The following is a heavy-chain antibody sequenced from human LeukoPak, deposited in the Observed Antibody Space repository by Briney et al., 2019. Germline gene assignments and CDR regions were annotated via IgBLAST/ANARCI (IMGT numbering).Heavy chain of an antibody. V-gene: IGHV3-30*02. D-gene: IGHD1-26*01. CDR1: GLGFSISG. CDR3: AKGVYGGSSGGFYYDY. Sequence: GRTLRLSCAPSGLGFSISGIHGGPQAPGKGLGWGAFIRYVETNKPYADSVKRRFTIYRDNSKNPLYLQMNSLRSEDTAVYYCAKGVYGGSSGGFYYDYWGQGALVTVSS. J-gene: IGHJ4*02. CDR2: IRYVETNK.